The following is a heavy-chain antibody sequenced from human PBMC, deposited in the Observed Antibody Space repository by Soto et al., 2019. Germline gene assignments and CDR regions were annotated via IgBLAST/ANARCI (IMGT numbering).Heavy chain of an antibody. CDR2: INHSGST. J-gene: IGHJ6*03. CDR1: GGSFSGYY. D-gene: IGHD3-3*01. CDR3: ATRYDFWSGNYMDV. Sequence: PSETLSLTCAVYGGSFSGYYWSWIRQPPGKGLEWIGEINHSGSTNYNPSLKSRVTISVDTSKNQFSLKLSSVTAADTAVYYCATRYDFWSGNYMDVWGKGTTVTVSS. V-gene: IGHV4-34*01.